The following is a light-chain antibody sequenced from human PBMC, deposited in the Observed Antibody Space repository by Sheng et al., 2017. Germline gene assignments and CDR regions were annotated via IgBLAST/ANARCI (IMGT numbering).Light chain of an antibody. CDR2: RAS. V-gene: IGKV1-5*03. CDR3: QQYNDYPWT. Sequence: DIQMTQSPSTLSASVGDRVTITCRASQSISSWLAWYQQKPGKAPKLLIYRASSLESGVPSRFSGSEFGTEFTLTISSLQPDDFATYYCQQYNDYPWTFGQGTKVEIK. CDR1: QSISSW. J-gene: IGKJ1*01.